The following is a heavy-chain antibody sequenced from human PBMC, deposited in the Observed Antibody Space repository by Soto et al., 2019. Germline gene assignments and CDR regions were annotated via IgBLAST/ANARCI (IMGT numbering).Heavy chain of an antibody. Sequence: QVQLVQSGAEVKKPGSSVKVSCKASGGTFSSYAISWVRQAPGQGLEWMGGIIPIFGTANYAQKFQGRVTISADEPTSTAYMELSRLRSEDTAVYYCASLGDGYNYRSFDYWGQGTLVTVSS. CDR1: GGTFSSYA. CDR3: ASLGDGYNYRSFDY. CDR2: IIPIFGTA. V-gene: IGHV1-69*12. D-gene: IGHD5-12*01. J-gene: IGHJ4*02.